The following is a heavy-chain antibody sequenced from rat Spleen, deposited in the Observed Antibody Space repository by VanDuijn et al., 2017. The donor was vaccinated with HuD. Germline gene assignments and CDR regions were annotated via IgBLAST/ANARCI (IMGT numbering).Heavy chain of an antibody. CDR3: ASTYGGYPLFDY. D-gene: IGHD1-11*01. V-gene: IGHV5-7*01. CDR2: ISSDGRRN. J-gene: IGHJ2*01. Sequence: EVQLVESGGGLLQPGRSLKLSCAASGFTFSDYYMAWVRQAPTKGLEWVATISSDGRRNYYRDSVKGRFTVSRDNAKSTLYLQMDSLRSEDTATYYCASTYGGYPLFDYWGQGVMVTVSS. CDR1: GFTFSDYY.